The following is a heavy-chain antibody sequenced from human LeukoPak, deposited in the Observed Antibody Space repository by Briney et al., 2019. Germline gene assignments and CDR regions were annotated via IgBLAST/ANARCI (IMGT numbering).Heavy chain of an antibody. CDR3: AKGSAGTDYYYGMDV. CDR1: GLTFDDYA. J-gene: IGHJ6*02. V-gene: IGHV3-9*01. Sequence: PGGSLRLSCAASGLTFDDYAMHWVRQAPGKGLEWVSGISWNSGSIGYADSVKGRFTISRDNAKNSLYLQMNNLRAEDTALYYCAKGSAGTDYYYGMDVWGQGTTVTVSS. CDR2: ISWNSGSI. D-gene: IGHD6-13*01.